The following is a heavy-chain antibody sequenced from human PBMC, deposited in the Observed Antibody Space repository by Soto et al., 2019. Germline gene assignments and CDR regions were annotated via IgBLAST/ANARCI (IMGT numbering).Heavy chain of an antibody. V-gene: IGHV3-64*01. D-gene: IGHD6-13*01. CDR3: ASGGGQQLTPEDYDDYYGMDV. J-gene: IGHJ6*02. Sequence: EVQLVGSGGGVVQPGGSRRLCCSASGFPFSRYAIHLVRQSPGQGLEYLSARSSNGGSTDYANSVKGRFTNSRDNSKNSLYHQMGSLRAEDMAAYYCASGGGQQLTPEDYDDYYGMDVWGQATTVTVAS. CDR2: RSSNGGST. CDR1: GFPFSRYA.